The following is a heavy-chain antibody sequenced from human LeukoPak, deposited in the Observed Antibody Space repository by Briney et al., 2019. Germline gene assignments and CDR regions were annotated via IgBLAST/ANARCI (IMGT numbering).Heavy chain of an antibody. CDR2: INPNSGGT. D-gene: IGHD2-2*01. V-gene: IGHV1-2*02. CDR3: AREVYCSSTSCYSRDLDY. Sequence: ASVKVSCKASGYTFTGYYMHWVRQAPGQGLEWMGWINPNSGGTNYAQKFQGRVTMTRDASISTAYMELSRLRSDDTAVYYCAREVYCSSTSCYSRDLDYWGQGTLVTVSS. CDR1: GYTFTGYY. J-gene: IGHJ4*02.